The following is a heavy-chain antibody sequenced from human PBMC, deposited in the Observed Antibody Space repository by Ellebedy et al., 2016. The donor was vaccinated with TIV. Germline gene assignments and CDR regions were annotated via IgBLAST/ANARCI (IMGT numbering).Heavy chain of an antibody. J-gene: IGHJ4*02. Sequence: GGSLRLXXAASGFTFSNAWMSWVRQAPGKGLEWVGRIKSKTDGGTTDYAAPVKGRFNISRDDSKNTLYLQMNSLKTEDTAVYYCTTAVGGAFNYWGQGTLVTVSS. CDR1: GFTFSNAW. D-gene: IGHD2-21*01. CDR2: IKSKTDGGTT. V-gene: IGHV3-15*01. CDR3: TTAVGGAFNY.